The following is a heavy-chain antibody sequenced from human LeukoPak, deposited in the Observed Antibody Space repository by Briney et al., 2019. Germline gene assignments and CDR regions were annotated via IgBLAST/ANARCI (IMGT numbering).Heavy chain of an antibody. Sequence: GGSLRLSCAASGFTFSSYAMSWVRQAPGEGLEWVSAISGSGGSTYYADSVKGRFTISRDNSKNTLYLQMNSLRAEDTAVYYCAKGGYYYDSSGYYDWEYYFDYWGQGTLVTVSS. CDR1: GFTFSSYA. CDR2: ISGSGGST. J-gene: IGHJ4*02. V-gene: IGHV3-23*01. D-gene: IGHD3-22*01. CDR3: AKGGYYYDSSGYYDWEYYFDY.